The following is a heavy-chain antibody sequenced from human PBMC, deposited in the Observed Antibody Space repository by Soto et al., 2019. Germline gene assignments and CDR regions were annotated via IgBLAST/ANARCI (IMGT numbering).Heavy chain of an antibody. D-gene: IGHD6-25*01. V-gene: IGHV1-69*13. J-gene: IGHJ4*02. CDR1: GGTFSSYA. CDR2: IIPIFGTA. Sequence: SEKVSCKASGGTFSSYAISWVRQAPGQGLEWMGGIIPIFGTANYAQKLQGRVTITADESTSTAYMELSSLRYEDTAVYYCAGVYSSDSYYFDYWGQGTLVTVSS. CDR3: AGVYSSDSYYFDY.